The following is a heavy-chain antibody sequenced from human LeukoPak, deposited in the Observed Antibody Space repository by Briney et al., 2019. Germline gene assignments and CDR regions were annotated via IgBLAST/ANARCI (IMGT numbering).Heavy chain of an antibody. CDR3: ARLIAAAWATFDY. V-gene: IGHV4-59*01. J-gene: IGHJ4*02. Sequence: SETLSLTCTVSGGSISSYYWSWIQQPPGKGLEWIGYIYYSGSTNYNPSLKSRVTISVDTSKNQFSLKLSSVTAADTAVYYCARLIAAAWATFDYWGQGTLVTVSS. CDR2: IYYSGST. CDR1: GGSISSYY. D-gene: IGHD6-13*01.